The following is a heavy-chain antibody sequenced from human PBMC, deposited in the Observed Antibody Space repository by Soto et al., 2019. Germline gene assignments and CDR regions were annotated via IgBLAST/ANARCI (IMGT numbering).Heavy chain of an antibody. CDR1: GGSIDSYY. D-gene: IGHD2-15*01. Sequence: SETLSLTCTVSGGSIDSYYWGWIRQPPGKGLEWIGSIYYSGSTYYNPSLKSRVTISVDRSKNQFSLNLDSVTAADTAVYYCAREVFSAGSSNWFDPWGQGTLVTVSS. J-gene: IGHJ5*02. V-gene: IGHV4-39*07. CDR3: AREVFSAGSSNWFDP. CDR2: IYYSGST.